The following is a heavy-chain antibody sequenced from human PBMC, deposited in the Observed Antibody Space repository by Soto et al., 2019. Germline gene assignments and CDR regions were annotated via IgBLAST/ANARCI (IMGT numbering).Heavy chain of an antibody. CDR2: INPNSGGT. CDR1: GYTFTGYY. Sequence: ASVKVSCKASGYTFTGYYMHWVRQAPGQGLEWMGWINPNSGGTNYAQKFQGWVTMTRDTSISTAYMELSRLRSDDTAVYYCARGGYCSSTSCQEFDYWGQGTLDTVSS. J-gene: IGHJ4*02. CDR3: ARGGYCSSTSCQEFDY. V-gene: IGHV1-2*04. D-gene: IGHD2-2*01.